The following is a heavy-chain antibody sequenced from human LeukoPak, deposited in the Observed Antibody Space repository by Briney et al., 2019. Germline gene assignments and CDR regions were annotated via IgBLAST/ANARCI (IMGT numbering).Heavy chain of an antibody. CDR1: GFTLSSYA. J-gene: IGHJ4*02. CDR2: ISGNGDST. CDR3: ARGRGSYSLDY. Sequence: GGSLRLSCAASGFTLSSYAMSGVRQAPGKGLEWVSAISGNGDSTYYADSVKGRLTISRDNSKNTLYLQMNSLRAEDTAVYNCARGRGSYSLDYWGQGTLVTVSS. V-gene: IGHV3-23*01. D-gene: IGHD3-10*01.